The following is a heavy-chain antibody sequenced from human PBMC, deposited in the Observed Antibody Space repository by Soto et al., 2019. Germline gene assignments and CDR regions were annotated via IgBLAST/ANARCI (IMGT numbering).Heavy chain of an antibody. V-gene: IGHV1-69*13. J-gene: IGHJ6*02. CDR3: ATPSVAARPKGGYYYADV. D-gene: IGHD6-6*01. Sequence: WASVKVSCKASGGTYSYSAISWVRQAPGQGLEWMGGIIPISGAPNYAQKFLGRVTITADESASAAYLELSSLTSEDTAVYYCATPSVAARPKGGYYYADVWGQGTTVTVSS. CDR1: GGTYSYSA. CDR2: IIPISGAP.